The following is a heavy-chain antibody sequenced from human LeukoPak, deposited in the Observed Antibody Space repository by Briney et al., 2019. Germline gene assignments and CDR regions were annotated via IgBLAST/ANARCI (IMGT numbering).Heavy chain of an antibody. Sequence: GSLRLSCAASGFAFSDYYMSWIRQAPGKGLEWVSYISSSGSTIYYGDSVKGRFTISRDNAKNSLYLQMNSLRAEDTAVYYCSFSMVRGVIGTYYFDYWGQGTLVTVSS. CDR2: ISSSGSTI. J-gene: IGHJ4*02. D-gene: IGHD3-10*01. V-gene: IGHV3-11*01. CDR3: SFSMVRGVIGTYYFDY. CDR1: GFAFSDYY.